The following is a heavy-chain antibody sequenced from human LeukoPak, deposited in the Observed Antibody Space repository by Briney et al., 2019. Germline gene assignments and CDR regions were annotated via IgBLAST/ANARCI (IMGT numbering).Heavy chain of an antibody. V-gene: IGHV1-2*02. CDR3: ARGYDILTGYYSYYYYMDV. CDR1: GYTFTDHY. J-gene: IGHJ6*03. D-gene: IGHD3-9*01. Sequence: ASVKVSCKASGYTFTDHYIHCVRQASGQGLEWMGWINPKTGGTNYAQKFQGRVTMTRDTSISTAYMELSRLRSDDTAVYYCARGYDILTGYYSYYYYMDVWGKGTTVTISS. CDR2: INPKTGGT.